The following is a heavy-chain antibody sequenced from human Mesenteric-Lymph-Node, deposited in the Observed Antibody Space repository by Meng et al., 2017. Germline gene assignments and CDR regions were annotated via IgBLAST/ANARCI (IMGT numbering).Heavy chain of an antibody. V-gene: IGHV3-30*04. CDR1: GFAFSHHA. CDR2: ISYEGSHE. CDR3: AREFYYDTNDYYPIYFDS. J-gene: IGHJ4*02. Sequence: GESLKISCAASGFAFSHHAMHWLRQAPGKGLEWVALISYEGSHEHYADSVKGRFTISRDNAKNSLYLQMNSLRAEDTSVYYCAREFYYDTNDYYPIYFDSWGQGTLVTVSS. D-gene: IGHD3-22*01.